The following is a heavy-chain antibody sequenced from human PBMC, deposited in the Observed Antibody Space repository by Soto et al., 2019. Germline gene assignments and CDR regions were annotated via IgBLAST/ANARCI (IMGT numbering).Heavy chain of an antibody. CDR3: AKSIENIVATTYFDY. Sequence: GGSLRLSCAASGFTFSSYAMSWVRQAPGKGLEWVSAISGSGGSTYYADSVKGRFTISRDNSKNTLYLQMNSLRAEDTAVYYCAKSIENIVATTYFDYWGQGTLVTVSS. D-gene: IGHD5-12*01. CDR2: ISGSGGST. V-gene: IGHV3-23*01. CDR1: GFTFSSYA. J-gene: IGHJ4*02.